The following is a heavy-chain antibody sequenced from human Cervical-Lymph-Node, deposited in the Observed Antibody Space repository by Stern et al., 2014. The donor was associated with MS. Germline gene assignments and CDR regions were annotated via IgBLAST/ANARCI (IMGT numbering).Heavy chain of an antibody. J-gene: IGHJ6*02. CDR2: ILPIFGTA. CDR1: GGTFSSYA. D-gene: IGHD2-2*01. CDR3: ARDSRIVVVPAAVRGYYGMDV. V-gene: IGHV1-69*01. Sequence: VQLVESGAEVKKPGSSVKVSCKASGGTFSSYAISWVRQAPGQGLEWMGGILPIFGTANYAKKFQGRVTITADESTSTAYMELSSLRSEDTAVYYCARDSRIVVVPAAVRGYYGMDVWGQGTTVTVSS.